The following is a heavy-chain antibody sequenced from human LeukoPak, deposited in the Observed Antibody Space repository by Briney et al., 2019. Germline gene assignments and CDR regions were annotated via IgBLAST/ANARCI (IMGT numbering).Heavy chain of an antibody. J-gene: IGHJ4*02. CDR1: GFTFSSYA. Sequence: PGGSLRLSCAASGFTFSSYAKSWARQAPGKGLEGVSAISGSGGSTDYADYVKGRFTISRDNSKNTLYLQMNSLGAEDTAVYYCAKDFGSGWYGGGYFDYWGQGTLVTVSS. V-gene: IGHV3-23*01. CDR3: AKDFGSGWYGGGYFDY. D-gene: IGHD6-19*01. CDR2: ISGSGGST.